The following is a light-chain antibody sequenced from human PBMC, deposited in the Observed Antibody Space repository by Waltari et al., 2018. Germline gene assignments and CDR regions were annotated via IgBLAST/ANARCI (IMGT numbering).Light chain of an antibody. Sequence: DIQWTQSPSFLSACVGDRVTITCRASQGISSYFAWYQQKPGKAPKLLINAASTLQSVVPSMFSGSGSGTDFTLTINSLQPEYFATYYCQQLNSYPLAFGQGTRLEIK. V-gene: IGKV1-9*01. CDR3: QQLNSYPLA. CDR2: AAS. CDR1: QGISSY. J-gene: IGKJ5*01.